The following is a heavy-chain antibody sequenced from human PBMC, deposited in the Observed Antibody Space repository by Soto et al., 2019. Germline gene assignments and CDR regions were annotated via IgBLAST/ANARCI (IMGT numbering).Heavy chain of an antibody. V-gene: IGHV3-53*01. J-gene: IGHJ4*01. CDR2: IYSGGST. CDR3: ATDRSPFDY. CDR1: GFTVSSNY. Sequence: EVQLVESGGGLIQPGGSLRLSCAASGFTVSSNYTSWVRQAPGKGLEWVSVIYSGGSTYYADSVKGRFTISRDNSKNTLYLQMNTLSAQDTAVYYSATDRSPFDYWCHLTLVTVSS.